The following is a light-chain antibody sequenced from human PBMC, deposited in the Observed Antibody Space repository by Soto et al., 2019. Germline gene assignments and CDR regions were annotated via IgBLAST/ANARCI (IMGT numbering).Light chain of an antibody. CDR3: QQSFSTPHT. CDR2: NAS. J-gene: IGKJ2*01. Sequence: DIQMTQSPFSLSASVGDRVTISCRASQSIPNYLNWYQQKPGRAPKLLIYNASSLQSGVPSRFSGSGSGTDFTLTISSLQPEDFTTYHCQQSFSTPHTFGQGTKLEIK. V-gene: IGKV1-39*01. CDR1: QSIPNY.